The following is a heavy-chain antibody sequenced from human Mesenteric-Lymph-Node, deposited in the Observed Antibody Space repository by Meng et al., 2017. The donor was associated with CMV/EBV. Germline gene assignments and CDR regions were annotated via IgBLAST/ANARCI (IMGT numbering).Heavy chain of an antibody. D-gene: IGHD5-12*01. CDR2: INQDGSEA. CDR1: GFTFRDYW. Sequence: GESLKISCVASGFTFRDYWMTWLRQTPRRGLEWVANINQDGSEAYYVNSVRGRFTISRDNAKNSLYLQMNSLRAEDTAVYYCAREHSGFDPRESWGLGTLVTVSS. J-gene: IGHJ5*02. CDR3: AREHSGFDPRES. V-gene: IGHV3-7*01.